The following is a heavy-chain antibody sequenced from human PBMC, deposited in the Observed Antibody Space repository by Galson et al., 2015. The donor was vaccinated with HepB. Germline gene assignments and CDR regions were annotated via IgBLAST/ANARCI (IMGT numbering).Heavy chain of an antibody. CDR2: INSDGSST. CDR1: GFTFSSYW. CDR3: ARGALLGIEDYYYGMDV. D-gene: IGHD7-27*01. V-gene: IGHV3-74*01. Sequence: SLRLSCAASGFTFSSYWMHWVRQAPGKGLVWVSRINSDGSSTSYADSVKGRFTISRDNAKNTLYLQMNSLRAEDTAVYYCARGALLGIEDYYYGMDVWGQGTTVTVSS. J-gene: IGHJ6*02.